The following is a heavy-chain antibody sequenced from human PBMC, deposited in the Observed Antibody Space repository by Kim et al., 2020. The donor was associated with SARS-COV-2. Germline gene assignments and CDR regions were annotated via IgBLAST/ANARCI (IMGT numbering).Heavy chain of an antibody. Sequence: SETLSLTCTVSGGSISSYYWSWIRQPPGKGLEWIGYIYYSGSTNYNPSLKSRVTISVDTSKNQFSLKLSSVTAADTAVYYCARDTYYYGSGRLMDVWGQGTTVTVSS. CDR1: GGSISSYY. CDR2: IYYSGST. CDR3: ARDTYYYGSGRLMDV. D-gene: IGHD3-10*01. V-gene: IGHV4-59*01. J-gene: IGHJ6*02.